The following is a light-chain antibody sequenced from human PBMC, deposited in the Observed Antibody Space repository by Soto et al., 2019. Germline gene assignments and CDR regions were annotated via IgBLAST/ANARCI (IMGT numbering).Light chain of an antibody. CDR2: ATS. CDR3: QQSYSLPVWT. J-gene: IGKJ1*01. CDR1: QAIHSY. V-gene: IGKV1-39*01. Sequence: DIQMTQSPSSLSASVGDRVTITCRASQAIHSYLNWYQQKPGKAPNLLIFATSTLQSGVPSRFSGSGSGTDFTLTISSLQPEDFATYYCQQSYSLPVWTFGQGTKVDIK.